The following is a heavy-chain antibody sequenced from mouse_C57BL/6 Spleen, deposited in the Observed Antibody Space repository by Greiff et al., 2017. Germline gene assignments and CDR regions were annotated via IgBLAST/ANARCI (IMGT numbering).Heavy chain of an antibody. CDR3: ARRGPDVYFDD. CDR1: GFSFTSYG. V-gene: IGHV2-2*01. J-gene: IGHJ2*01. Sequence: QVQLKQSGPGLVQPSQSLSITCTVSGFSFTSYGVHWVRQSPGKGLEWLGVIWSGGSTDYNATFISRLSISKDNSKSQVFFKMISLHADDTAIHYCARRGPDVYFDDWGQGTTLTVSS. CDR2: IWSGGST.